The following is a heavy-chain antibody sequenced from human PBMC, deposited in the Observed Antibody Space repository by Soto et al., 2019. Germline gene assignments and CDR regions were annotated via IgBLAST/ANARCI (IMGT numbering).Heavy chain of an antibody. J-gene: IGHJ4*02. V-gene: IGHV3-30*18. Sequence: QVQLVESGGGVVQPGRSLRLSCAASGFTFSSYGMHWIRQAPGKGLEWVAVISYDGSYKYYADSVKGRFTISRDNSKNTLYLQMNSLRAEDTAVYYCAKWAGGFDYWGQGTLVTVSS. CDR3: AKWAGGFDY. CDR2: ISYDGSYK. CDR1: GFTFSSYG.